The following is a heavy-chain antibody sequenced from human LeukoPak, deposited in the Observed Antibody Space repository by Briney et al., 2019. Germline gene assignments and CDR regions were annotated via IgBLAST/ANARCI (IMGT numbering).Heavy chain of an antibody. Sequence: GGSLRLSCAASGFTFSDYYMTWIRQAPGKGLEWVSYISSGGSTIYYADSVKGRFTISRDNAKNPLYLQMNSLRAEDTAVYYCARCRYGSGTYSQDWGQGTLVTVSS. CDR3: ARCRYGSGTYSQD. CDR1: GFTFSDYY. CDR2: ISSGGSTI. J-gene: IGHJ4*02. V-gene: IGHV3-11*01. D-gene: IGHD3-10*01.